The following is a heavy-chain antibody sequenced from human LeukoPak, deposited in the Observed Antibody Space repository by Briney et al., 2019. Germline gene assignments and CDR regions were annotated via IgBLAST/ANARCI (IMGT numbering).Heavy chain of an antibody. D-gene: IGHD6-19*01. V-gene: IGHV1-8*01. J-gene: IGHJ6*03. CDR3: ARKYPIAVAGLYYMDV. CDR2: MNPNSGNT. CDR1: GYTFTSYD. Sequence: GASVKVSCKASGYTFTSYDINWVRRATGQGLEWMGWMNPNSGNTGYAQKFQGRVTMTRNTSISTAYMELSSLRSEDTAVYYCARKYPIAVAGLYYMDVWGKGTTVTVSS.